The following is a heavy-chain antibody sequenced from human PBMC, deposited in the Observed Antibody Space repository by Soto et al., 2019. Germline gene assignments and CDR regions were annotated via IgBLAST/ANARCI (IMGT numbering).Heavy chain of an antibody. D-gene: IGHD3-10*01. V-gene: IGHV3-33*01. CDR2: IWYDGSNK. Sequence: GGSLRLSCAASGFTFSSYGMHWVRQAPGKGLEWVAVIWYDGSNKYYADSVKGRFTISRDNSKNTLYLQMNSLRAEDTAVYYCARGRGGSATRYYYYGMDVWGQGTTVTVSS. CDR1: GFTFSSYG. J-gene: IGHJ6*02. CDR3: ARGRGGSATRYYYYGMDV.